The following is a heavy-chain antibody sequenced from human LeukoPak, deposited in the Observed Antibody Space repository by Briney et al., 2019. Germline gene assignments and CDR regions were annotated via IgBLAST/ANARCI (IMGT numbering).Heavy chain of an antibody. CDR3: ARVSTPVTTRFPYYFDY. J-gene: IGHJ4*02. D-gene: IGHD4-17*01. CDR2: IYSGGST. CDR1: GFTVSSNY. V-gene: IGHV3-66*01. Sequence: GGSLRLSCAASGFTVSSNYMSWVRQAPGKGLEWVSVIYSGGSTYYAGSVKGRFTISRDNSKNTLYLQMNSLRAEDTAVYYCARVSTPVTTRFPYYFDYWGQGTLVTVSS.